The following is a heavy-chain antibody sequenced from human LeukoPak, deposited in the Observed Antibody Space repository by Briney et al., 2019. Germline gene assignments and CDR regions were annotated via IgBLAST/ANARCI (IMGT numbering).Heavy chain of an antibody. CDR2: IYPGGSVT. Sequence: KLGEPLKISCKGSGYSFTSYWIGWVRPMPGKGLEWMGIIYPGGSVTRYSPSFQGQVTISADKSISTAYLQWSSLKATDTAMYYCARHGSSGSYFPFDYWGQGTLVTVSS. CDR3: ARHGSSGSYFPFDY. CDR1: GYSFTSYW. J-gene: IGHJ4*02. V-gene: IGHV5-51*01. D-gene: IGHD1-26*01.